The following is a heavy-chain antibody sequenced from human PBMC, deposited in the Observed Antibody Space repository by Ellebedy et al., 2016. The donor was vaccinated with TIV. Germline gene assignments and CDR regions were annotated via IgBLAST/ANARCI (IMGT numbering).Heavy chain of an antibody. Sequence: PGGSLRLSCAVSALTLRSYSMSWVRQPPGKGPEWVSSISAIGDTAHYADSVKGRFTISRDNSRDTFYLEMNRLTADDTALYSCAKTVRVTGYYDSWGQGAPVTVSS. CDR2: ISAIGDTA. CDR1: ALTLRSYS. J-gene: IGHJ4*02. CDR3: AKTVRVTGYYDS. D-gene: IGHD3-9*01. V-gene: IGHV3-23*01.